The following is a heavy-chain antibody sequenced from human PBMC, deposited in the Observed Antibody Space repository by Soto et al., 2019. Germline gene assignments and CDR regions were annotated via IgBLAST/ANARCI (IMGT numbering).Heavy chain of an antibody. V-gene: IGHV4-31*03. CDR2: IYYSGST. D-gene: IGHD6-13*01. CDR1: GGSISSGGYY. Sequence: LSLPCTVSGGSISSGGYYWSWIRQHPGKGLEWIGYIYYSGSTYYNPSLKSRVTISVDTSKNQFSLKLSSVTAADTAVYYCARGNAAAGKGYWGQGTLVTVSS. CDR3: ARGNAAAGKGY. J-gene: IGHJ4*02.